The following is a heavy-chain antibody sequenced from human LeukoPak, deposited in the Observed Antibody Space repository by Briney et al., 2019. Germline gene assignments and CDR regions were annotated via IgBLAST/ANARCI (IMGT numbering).Heavy chain of an antibody. CDR2: IYPDDSDT. V-gene: IGHV5-51*01. CDR3: ARRSIAAAGTFDY. Sequence: GESLKISRKGSGYSFTSYWIGWVRQVPGKGLEWMGIIYPDDSDTTYSPSFQGQVTISADKSISTAYLQWSTLKASETAIYYCARRSIAAAGTFDYWGQGTLVTVSS. J-gene: IGHJ4*02. D-gene: IGHD6-13*01. CDR1: GYSFTSYW.